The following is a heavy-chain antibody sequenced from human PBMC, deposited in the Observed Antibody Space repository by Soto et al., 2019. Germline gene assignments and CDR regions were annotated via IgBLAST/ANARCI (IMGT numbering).Heavy chain of an antibody. CDR1: GYSLTSYW. J-gene: IGHJ5*02. CDR3: ARLKQDTAMVRP. CDR2: IDPSDSYT. D-gene: IGHD5-18*01. Sequence: VESLKISCKGSGYSLTSYWISWVRQMPGKGLEWMGRIDPSDSYTNYSPSFQGHVTISADKSISTAYLQWSSLKASDTAMYYCARLKQDTAMVRPWGQGTLVTVSS. V-gene: IGHV5-10-1*01.